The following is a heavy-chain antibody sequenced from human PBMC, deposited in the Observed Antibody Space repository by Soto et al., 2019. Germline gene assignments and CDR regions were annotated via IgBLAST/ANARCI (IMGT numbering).Heavy chain of an antibody. CDR3: ARTLDYYDSSGYDAFDI. V-gene: IGHV4-30-2*01. J-gene: IGHJ3*02. CDR1: GGSISSGGYS. CDR2: IYHSGST. D-gene: IGHD3-22*01. Sequence: QLQLQDSGSGLVKPSQTLSLTCAVSGGSISSGGYSWSWIRQPPGKGLEWIGYIYHSGSTYYNPSLKSRVTIPVDRSKNQFSLKLSSVTAADTAVYYCARTLDYYDSSGYDAFDIWGQGTMVTVSS.